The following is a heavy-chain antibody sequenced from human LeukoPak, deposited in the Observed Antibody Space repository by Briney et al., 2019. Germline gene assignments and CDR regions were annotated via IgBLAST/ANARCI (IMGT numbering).Heavy chain of an antibody. J-gene: IGHJ6*02. CDR1: GYTFTSYD. CDR3: ARPHCSGGSCYPYGMDV. V-gene: IGHV1-8*01. CDR2: MNPNSGNT. Sequence: ASVKVSCKASGYTFTSYDINWVRQATGQGLEWMGWMNPNSGNTGYAQKFQGRVTMTRNTSISTAYMELSSLKASDTAMYYCARPHCSGGSCYPYGMDVWGQGTTVTVSS. D-gene: IGHD2-15*01.